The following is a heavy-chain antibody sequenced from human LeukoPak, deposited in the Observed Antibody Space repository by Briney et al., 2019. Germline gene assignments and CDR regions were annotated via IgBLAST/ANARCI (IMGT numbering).Heavy chain of an antibody. D-gene: IGHD1-1*01. J-gene: IGHJ6*03. CDR2: ISGSGGST. V-gene: IGHV3-23*01. Sequence: PGGSLRLSCAASGFTFSSYAMSWVRQAPGKGLEWVSAISGSGGSTYYADSVKGRVTISRDNSKNTLYLQMNSLRAEDTAVYYCAKSTNYYYYYMDVWGKGTTVTVSS. CDR3: AKSTNYYYYYMDV. CDR1: GFTFSSYA.